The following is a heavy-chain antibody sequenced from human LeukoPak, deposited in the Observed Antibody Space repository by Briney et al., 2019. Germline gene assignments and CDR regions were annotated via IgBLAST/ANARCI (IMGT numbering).Heavy chain of an antibody. CDR1: GGSISGYF. J-gene: IGHJ4*02. D-gene: IGHD5-24*01. Sequence: SETLSLTCSVSGGSISGYFWSWIRQPPGKGLEWIGYIYYSGSTNYNPSLKSRVTISVDMSENQFSLKLTSVTAADTAVYYCARGKWLQLPYNWGQGTLVTVSS. V-gene: IGHV4-59*01. CDR2: IYYSGST. CDR3: ARGKWLQLPYN.